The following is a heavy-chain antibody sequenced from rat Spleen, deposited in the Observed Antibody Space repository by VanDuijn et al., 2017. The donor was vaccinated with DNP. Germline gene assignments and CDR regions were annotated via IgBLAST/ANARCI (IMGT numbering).Heavy chain of an antibody. D-gene: IGHD1-10*01. CDR3: ATQGQLGITWFAY. V-gene: IGHV5-25*01. CDR1: GFTFSYYY. CDR2: ITSSGGST. J-gene: IGHJ3*01. Sequence: EVQLVESGGGLVQPGRSLKLSCAASGFTFSYYYMAWVRQVPGKGLEWVASITSSGGSTYYPDSVKGRFTISRDNANRTLYLQMDSLRSEDTATYYCATQGQLGITWFAYWGQGTLVTVSS.